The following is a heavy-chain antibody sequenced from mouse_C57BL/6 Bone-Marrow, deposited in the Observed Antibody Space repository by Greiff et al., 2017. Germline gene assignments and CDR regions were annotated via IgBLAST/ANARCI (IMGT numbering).Heavy chain of an antibody. Sequence: EVKLVESGGDLVKPGGSLKLSCAASGFTFSSYGMSWVRQTPDKRLEWVATISSGGSYTYYPDSVNGRFTISRDNAKNTLYLQMSSLESEDTAMYYCARHDSSGYEGYFDVWGTGTTVTVSA. CDR3: ARHDSSGYEGYFDV. D-gene: IGHD3-2*02. CDR1: GFTFSSYG. J-gene: IGHJ1*03. CDR2: ISSGGSYT. V-gene: IGHV5-6*01.